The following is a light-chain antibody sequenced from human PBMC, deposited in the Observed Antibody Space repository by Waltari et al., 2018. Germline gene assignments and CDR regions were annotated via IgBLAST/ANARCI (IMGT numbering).Light chain of an antibody. J-gene: IGLJ1*01. CDR3: QARDSGTAYV. V-gene: IGLV3-1*01. CDR2: QDK. Sequence: SYELTQPPSVSVSPGQTATITCSGDKLGDKYACWYQQKPGQSPMLVIYQDKKPPSGIPERFSGSNSGNTATLTISGTQAIDEADYYCQARDSGTAYVFGTGTRVTVL. CDR1: KLGDKY.